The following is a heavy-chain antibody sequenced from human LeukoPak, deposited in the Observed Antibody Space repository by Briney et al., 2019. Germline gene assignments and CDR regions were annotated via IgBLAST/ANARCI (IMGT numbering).Heavy chain of an antibody. V-gene: IGHV1-18*04. CDR1: GYTFTSYG. Sequence: ASVKVSCKASGYTFTSYGISWVRQAPGQGLEWMGWISAYNDNTYYAQKLQGRVTMTTDTSTSTAYMELRSLRSDDTAVYYCARVDIVVVVAATGFDPWGQGTLVTVSS. D-gene: IGHD2-15*01. CDR2: ISAYNDNT. J-gene: IGHJ5*02. CDR3: ARVDIVVVVAATGFDP.